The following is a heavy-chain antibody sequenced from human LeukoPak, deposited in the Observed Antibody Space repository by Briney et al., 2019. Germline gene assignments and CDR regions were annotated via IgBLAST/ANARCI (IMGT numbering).Heavy chain of an antibody. Sequence: PSETLSLTCIVSGGSISSLNLWSWLRQPPGKGLEWIGEMYLGGTTNFNPSLKSRVTILIVKSKNQLSLQLTSVTAADTAVYYCAGLEGRYSTDWFYFFDYWGQGVLVTVSS. CDR3: AGLEGRYSTDWFYFFDY. J-gene: IGHJ4*02. D-gene: IGHD6-19*01. CDR1: GGSISSLNL. V-gene: IGHV4-4*02. CDR2: MYLGGTT.